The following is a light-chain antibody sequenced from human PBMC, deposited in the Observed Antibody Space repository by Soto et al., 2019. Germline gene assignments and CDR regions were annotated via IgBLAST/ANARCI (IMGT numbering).Light chain of an antibody. Sequence: QAVVTQPASVSGSPGQSITISCTGTSSDVGSYNLVSWYQQHPGKAPKLMIYEVSKRPSGVSNRFSGSKSGNTASLTISGLQAEDEADYYCCSYAGSSTFGVFGGGTKLTVL. CDR3: CSYAGSSTFGV. J-gene: IGLJ2*01. CDR1: SSDVGSYNL. V-gene: IGLV2-23*02. CDR2: EVS.